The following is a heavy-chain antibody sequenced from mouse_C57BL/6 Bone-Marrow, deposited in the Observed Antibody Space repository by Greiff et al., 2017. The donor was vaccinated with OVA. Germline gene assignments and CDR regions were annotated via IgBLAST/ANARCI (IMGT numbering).Heavy chain of an antibody. V-gene: IGHV8-12*01. D-gene: IGHD1-1*01. CDR1: GFSLSTSGMG. CDR2: IYWDDDK. CDR3: AHHYYGSSYYAMDY. Sequence: QVTLKESGPGILQSSQTLSLTCSFSGFSLSTSGMGVSWIRQPSGKGLEWLAYIYWDDDKRYNPSLKSRLTISKDTSRNQVFLKITCVDTADTATYYCAHHYYGSSYYAMDYWGQGTSVTVSS. J-gene: IGHJ4*01.